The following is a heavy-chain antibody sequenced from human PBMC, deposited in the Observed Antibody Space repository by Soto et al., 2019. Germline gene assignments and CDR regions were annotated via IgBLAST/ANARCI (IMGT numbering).Heavy chain of an antibody. D-gene: IGHD2-2*01. CDR3: VMGSAAMPDGNWFDP. CDR1: GVNFRNFA. CDR2: LTGGGITT. Sequence: EVQLLESGGGLVQPGGSLTLSCTASGVNFRNFAMTWVRQAPGKGLEGVSALTGGGITTYFADFVEGRFTISRDKSKNKLYLEMKSLRAEDSAVYYCVMGSAAMPDGNWFDPWGQGTLVTVSS. J-gene: IGHJ5*02. V-gene: IGHV3-23*01.